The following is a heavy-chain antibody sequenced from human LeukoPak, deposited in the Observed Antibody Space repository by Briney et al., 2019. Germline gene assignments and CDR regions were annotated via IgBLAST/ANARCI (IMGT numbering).Heavy chain of an antibody. J-gene: IGHJ3*02. Sequence: SVKGRFTISRDNAKNSLYLQMNSLRAEGTAVYYCARDKVVVPAAMSDAFDIWGQGTMVTVSS. CDR3: ARDKVVVPAAMSDAFDI. D-gene: IGHD2-2*01. V-gene: IGHV3-21*01.